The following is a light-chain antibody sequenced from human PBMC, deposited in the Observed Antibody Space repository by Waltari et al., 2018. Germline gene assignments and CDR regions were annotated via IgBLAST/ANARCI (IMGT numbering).Light chain of an antibody. Sequence: DMQMTQSPSSLSVSVGDRVTITCRASQDISNFLAWYQQKPGKVPKLLIYGASSLQSGVPSRVSGSGSGTDFTLTINSLHPEDVGVYYCQKYDSAPLTFGGGTRVDIK. CDR1: QDISNF. J-gene: IGKJ4*01. CDR2: GAS. V-gene: IGKV1-27*01. CDR3: QKYDSAPLT.